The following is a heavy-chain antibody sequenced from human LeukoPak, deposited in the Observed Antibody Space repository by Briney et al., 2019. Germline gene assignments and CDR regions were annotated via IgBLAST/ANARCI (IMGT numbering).Heavy chain of an antibody. CDR1: GFTFSSYE. D-gene: IGHD3-10*02. Sequence: GGSLRLSCAASGFTFSSYERNWVRQAPGKGLEGVSYISSSGSTIYYADSVKGRFTISRDNAKNSLYLQMNSLRAEDTAVYYCAELGITMIGGVWGKGTTVTISS. CDR2: ISSSGSTI. J-gene: IGHJ6*04. CDR3: AELGITMIGGV. V-gene: IGHV3-48*03.